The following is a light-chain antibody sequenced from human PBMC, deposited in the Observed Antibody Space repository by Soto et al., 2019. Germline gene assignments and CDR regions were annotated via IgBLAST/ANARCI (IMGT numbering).Light chain of an antibody. CDR1: HDITSY. Sequence: DIQMTQSPSSLSASVGDRVTITCQASHDITSYLNWYQHKPGKAPKLLIYDAFILEVGVPSRFSGSGSGTDFTFTISSLQPDDVATYYCQKCDYLPIFGPGTTVDFK. CDR2: DAF. V-gene: IGKV1-33*01. CDR3: QKCDYLPI. J-gene: IGKJ3*01.